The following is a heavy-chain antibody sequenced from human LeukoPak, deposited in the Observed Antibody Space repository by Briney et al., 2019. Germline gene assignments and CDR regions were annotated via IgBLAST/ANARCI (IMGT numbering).Heavy chain of an antibody. CDR2: IKSDGTST. J-gene: IGHJ4*02. V-gene: IGHV3-74*01. CDR3: ARTAYCGAHCHYYFDY. Sequence: PGGSLRLSCAASGFTFSIYWMHWVRQAPGEGLVWVSRIKSDGTSTTYADSVNGRFTISRDNAENTLFLQMNSLRAEDTAIYYCARTAYCGAHCHYYFDYWGQGALVTVSS. CDR1: GFTFSIYW. D-gene: IGHD4/OR15-4a*01.